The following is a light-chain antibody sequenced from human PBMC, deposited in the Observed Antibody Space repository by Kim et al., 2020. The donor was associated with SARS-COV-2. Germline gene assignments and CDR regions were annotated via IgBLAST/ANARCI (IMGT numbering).Light chain of an antibody. CDR2: YDR. V-gene: IGLV3-21*01. Sequence: SYELTQPPSVSVAPGKTATITCGGDAIGSESVHWYQQKPGQAPVVIMYYDRDRPSGIPERFSGSNSGNTATLTISGLQAADEGDYYCCSYTSRSSYVFGTGTKVTVL. CDR3: CSYTSRSSYV. J-gene: IGLJ1*01. CDR1: AIGSES.